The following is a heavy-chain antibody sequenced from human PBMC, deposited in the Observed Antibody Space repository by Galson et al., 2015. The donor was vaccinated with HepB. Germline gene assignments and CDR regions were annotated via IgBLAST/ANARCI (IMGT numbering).Heavy chain of an antibody. V-gene: IGHV1-18*01. Sequence: SVKVSCKASGYSFTNYGISWVRQAPGRGLEWMGWISFYNDKIDSVQKIQDRLTLTTDTFTSTAYMELRSLRSDDTAVYYCARARYSTSPPDYWGQGTLVTVSS. CDR3: ARARYSTSPPDY. J-gene: IGHJ4*02. CDR1: GYSFTNYG. CDR2: ISFYNDKI. D-gene: IGHD2-21*01.